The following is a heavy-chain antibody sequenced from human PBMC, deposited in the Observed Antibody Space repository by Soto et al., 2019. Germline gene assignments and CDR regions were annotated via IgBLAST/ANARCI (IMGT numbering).Heavy chain of an antibody. CDR3: SRGWNDFPH. J-gene: IGHJ1*01. Sequence: QVQLVQSGAEVKKPGSSVKVSCKASGGTFSNYVITWVRQAPGQGLECMGGIIPISGTANYAQKFQGRVTSTADEHTSTVYMELSSLRSEDTAVYYCSRGWNDFPHWGQGTLVTVSS. CDR1: GGTFSNYV. D-gene: IGHD1-1*01. CDR2: IIPISGTA. V-gene: IGHV1-69*01.